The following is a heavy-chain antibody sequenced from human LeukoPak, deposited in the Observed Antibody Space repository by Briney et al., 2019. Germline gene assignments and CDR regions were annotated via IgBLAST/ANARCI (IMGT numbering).Heavy chain of an antibody. Sequence: GGSLRLSCAASGFTFRSYWMSWVRQAPGRGLEWVANIKQDGSGKYYVDSVKGRFTISRDNAKNSLYLQMNSLRAEDTAVYYCSRNQWLARTGVDSCGQGTLVTVSS. CDR2: IKQDGSGK. D-gene: IGHD6-19*01. CDR1: GFTFRSYW. CDR3: SRNQWLARTGVDS. V-gene: IGHV3-7*04. J-gene: IGHJ4*02.